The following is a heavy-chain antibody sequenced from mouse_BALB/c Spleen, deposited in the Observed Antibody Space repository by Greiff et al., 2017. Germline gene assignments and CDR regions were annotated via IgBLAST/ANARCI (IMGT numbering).Heavy chain of an antibody. D-gene: IGHD1-2*01. V-gene: IGHV14-3*02. J-gene: IGHJ2*01. Sequence: EVQLQQSGAELVKPGASVKLSCTASGFNIKDSYMHWVKQRPEQGLEWIGRIDPANGNTKYDPKFQGKATITADTSSNTAYLQLSSLTSEDTAVYYCAILLRLRDDYWGQGTTLTVSS. CDR3: AILLRLRDDY. CDR2: IDPANGNT. CDR1: GFNIKDSY.